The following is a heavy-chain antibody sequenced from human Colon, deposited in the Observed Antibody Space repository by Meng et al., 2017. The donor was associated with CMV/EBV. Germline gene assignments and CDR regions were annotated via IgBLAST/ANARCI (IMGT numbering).Heavy chain of an antibody. D-gene: IGHD6-13*01. J-gene: IGHJ4*02. V-gene: IGHV3-7*01. CDR1: GFTFSNYW. CDR2: IKPDGSEE. Sequence: LTCAASGFTFSNYWMSWVRQAPGKGLEWVANIKPDGSEEYYVDSVKGRFTISRDNAKNSQYLQMNSLRAEDTAVYYCTSTGVAGAGEHWGQGTLVTVSS. CDR3: TSTGVAGAGEH.